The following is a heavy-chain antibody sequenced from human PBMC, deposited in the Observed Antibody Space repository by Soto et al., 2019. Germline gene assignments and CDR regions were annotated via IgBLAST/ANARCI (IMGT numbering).Heavy chain of an antibody. V-gene: IGHV4-4*07. D-gene: IGHD6-19*01. CDR2: IYTSGST. Sequence: QVQLQESGPGLVKPSETLSLTCTVSGGSISSYYWSWIRQPAGKGLEWIGRIYTSGSTNYNPSLNSRVTMSVDTSKNQFSLKLSSVTAADTAVYYCARDPTGAVAGTLGHYYYGMDVWGQGTTVTVSS. CDR3: ARDPTGAVAGTLGHYYYGMDV. J-gene: IGHJ6*02. CDR1: GGSISSYY.